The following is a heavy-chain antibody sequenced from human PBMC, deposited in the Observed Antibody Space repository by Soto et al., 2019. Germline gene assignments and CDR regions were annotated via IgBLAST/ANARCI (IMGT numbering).Heavy chain of an antibody. CDR2: IYYSGST. CDR3: ARPLSAYCTNGVCYQNNCFDP. D-gene: IGHD2-8*01. V-gene: IGHV4-39*01. J-gene: IGHJ5*02. CDR1: GGSISSSSYY. Sequence: SETLSLTCTVSGGSISSSSYYWGWIRQPPGKGLEWIGSIYYSGSTYYNPSLKSRVTISVDTSKNQFSLKLSSVTAADTAVYYCARPLSAYCTNGVCYQNNCFDPWGQGTLVSVYS.